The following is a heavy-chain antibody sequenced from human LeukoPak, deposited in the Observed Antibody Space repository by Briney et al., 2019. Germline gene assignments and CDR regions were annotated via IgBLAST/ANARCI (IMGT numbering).Heavy chain of an antibody. Sequence: GGSLRLSCAASGFTFSSYDMNWVRQAPGKGLEWVSSISSSSYIYYADSVKGRFTISRDNAKNSLYLQMNSLRAEGTAVYYCARAGSSSSGDDYWGQGTLVTVSS. D-gene: IGHD6-6*01. CDR2: ISSSSYI. CDR1: GFTFSSYD. V-gene: IGHV3-21*01. J-gene: IGHJ4*02. CDR3: ARAGSSSSGDDY.